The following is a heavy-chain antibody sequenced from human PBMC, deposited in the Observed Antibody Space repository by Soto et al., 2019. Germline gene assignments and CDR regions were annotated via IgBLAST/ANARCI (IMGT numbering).Heavy chain of an antibody. CDR1: GYTFASYG. CDR2: ISTYNGNT. CDR3: ARVYPSEYYYDSSGYQVSYYFDN. J-gene: IGHJ4*01. Sequence: ASVKVSCKASGYTFASYGISWVRQAPGQGLEWMGWISTYNGNTNYAQKLQGRVTMTTDTSTSTAYMELRSLRSDDTAVYYCARVYPSEYYYDSSGYQVSYYFDNWG. V-gene: IGHV1-18*01. D-gene: IGHD3-22*01.